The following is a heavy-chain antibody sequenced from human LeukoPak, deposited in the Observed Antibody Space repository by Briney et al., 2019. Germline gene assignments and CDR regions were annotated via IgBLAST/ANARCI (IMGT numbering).Heavy chain of an antibody. CDR3: TRDDIVGARDFDY. CDR1: GYTFTDYY. Sequence: ASVKVSCKASGYTFTDYYIHWVRQAPGQGLEWMGWINPNSGDTKSAQKLQGRLTMTRDTSITTAYMDLSRLTSDDTAVYYCTRDDIVGARDFDYWGQGTRVTVSS. J-gene: IGHJ4*02. V-gene: IGHV1-2*02. D-gene: IGHD1-26*01. CDR2: INPNSGDT.